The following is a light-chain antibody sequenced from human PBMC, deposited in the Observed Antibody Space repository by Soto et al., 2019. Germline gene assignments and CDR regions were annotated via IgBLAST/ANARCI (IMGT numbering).Light chain of an antibody. CDR2: AAS. CDR3: QQCYMAPIT. Sequence: DGQITQSPSSAAAGVRDIVTITCRASQSISSYLNWYQQKPGKAPKLLIYAASSLQSGVPSRFSGSGRGTDFTLSISSLQPEDFATYFCQQCYMAPITFGQGTRLEIK. J-gene: IGKJ5*01. CDR1: QSISSY. V-gene: IGKV1-39*01.